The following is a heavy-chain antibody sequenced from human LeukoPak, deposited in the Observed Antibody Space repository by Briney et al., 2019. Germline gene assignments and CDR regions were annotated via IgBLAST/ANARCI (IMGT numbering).Heavy chain of an antibody. Sequence: ASVKVSCKXSGYTFTSYYMHWVRQAPGQGLEWMGIINPSGGSTSYSQKFQGRVTMTRDTSTSTVYMELSSLRSEDTAVYYCARDDRGIAALRNSYFYYMDVWGKGTTVTVSS. J-gene: IGHJ6*03. D-gene: IGHD6-13*01. CDR2: INPSGGST. CDR1: GYTFTSYY. CDR3: ARDDRGIAALRNSYFYYMDV. V-gene: IGHV1-46*01.